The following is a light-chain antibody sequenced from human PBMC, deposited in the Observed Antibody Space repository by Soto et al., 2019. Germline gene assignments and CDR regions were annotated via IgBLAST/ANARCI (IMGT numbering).Light chain of an antibody. CDR3: QQYSTSLT. V-gene: IGKV3-15*01. CDR1: RVLAAT. J-gene: IGKJ4*02. CDR2: GAS. Sequence: EILMTQSPATLSVSPGREFSSPAGPVRVLAATLAWYQQKPGQAPRLLIRGASTRATGVPARFSGSGSGTEFTLTISSLQSEDFAVYYCQQYSTSLTFGGGTTLEIK.